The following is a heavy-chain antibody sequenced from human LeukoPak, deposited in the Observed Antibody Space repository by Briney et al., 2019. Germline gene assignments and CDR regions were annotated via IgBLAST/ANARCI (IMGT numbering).Heavy chain of an antibody. CDR1: GFTFSSYG. V-gene: IGHV3-30*03. CDR3: VQVVAAKDYYYYGMDV. D-gene: IGHD2-15*01. CDR2: ISYDGSNK. J-gene: IGHJ6*02. Sequence: GGSLRLSCAASGFTFSSYGMHWVRQAPGKGLEWVAVISYDGSNKYYADSVKGRFTISRDNSKNTLYLQMNSLRAEDTAVYYCVQVVAAKDYYYYGMDVWGQGTTVTVSS.